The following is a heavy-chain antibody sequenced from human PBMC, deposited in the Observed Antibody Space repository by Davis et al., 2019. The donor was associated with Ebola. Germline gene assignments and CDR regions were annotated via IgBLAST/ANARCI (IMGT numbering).Heavy chain of an antibody. V-gene: IGHV1-2*02. CDR1: GYTFTGYY. D-gene: IGHD1-26*01. CDR3: AKTAEWEPYDAFDI. J-gene: IGHJ3*02. Sequence: ASVKVSCKASGYTFTGYYMHWVRQAPGQGLEWMGWINPNSGGTNYAQKFQGRVTMTRDTSISTAYMELSRLRSDDTAVYYCAKTAEWEPYDAFDIWGQGTMVTVSS. CDR2: INPNSGGT.